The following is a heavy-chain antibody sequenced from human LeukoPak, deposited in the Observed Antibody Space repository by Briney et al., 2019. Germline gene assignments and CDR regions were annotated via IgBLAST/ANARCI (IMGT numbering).Heavy chain of an antibody. V-gene: IGHV5-51*01. Sequence: GASLQISFQGSGSRFTNYWIGWVRPMPGKGEGWMGIIYPGDSDTRYSPSFQGQVTISADKSISTAYLQWNSLKASDTAMYFCARVSGSYYRMFDYWGQGTLVTVSS. CDR3: ARVSGSYYRMFDY. D-gene: IGHD3-10*01. CDR1: GSRFTNYW. J-gene: IGHJ4*02. CDR2: IYPGDSDT.